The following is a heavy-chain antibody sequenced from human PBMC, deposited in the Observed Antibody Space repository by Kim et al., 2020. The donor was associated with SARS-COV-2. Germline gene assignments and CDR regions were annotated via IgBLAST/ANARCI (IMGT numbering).Heavy chain of an antibody. CDR3: ARRSRGDGSPGY. D-gene: IGHD3-16*01. J-gene: IGHJ4*02. V-gene: IGHV4-39*01. Sequence: YFNPALKRRVTISVDTSKKQFSLKLTSVPAADTAVYYCARRSRGDGSPGYWGQGTLVTVSS.